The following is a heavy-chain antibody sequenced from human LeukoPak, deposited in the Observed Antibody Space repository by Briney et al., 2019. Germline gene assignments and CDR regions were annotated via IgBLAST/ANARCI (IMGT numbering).Heavy chain of an antibody. Sequence: KPGGSLRLSCAASGFTFSSYSMNWVRQAPGKGLEWVSSISSSSSYIHYADSVKGRFTISRDNAKNSLYLQMNSLRAEDTAVYYCATGHGVAVRGYYFDYWGQGTLVTVSS. CDR3: ATGHGVAVRGYYFDY. V-gene: IGHV3-21*01. J-gene: IGHJ4*02. CDR2: ISSSSSYI. D-gene: IGHD6-19*01. CDR1: GFTFSSYS.